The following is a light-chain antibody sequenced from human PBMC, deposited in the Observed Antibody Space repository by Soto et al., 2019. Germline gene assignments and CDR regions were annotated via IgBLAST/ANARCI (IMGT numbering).Light chain of an antibody. CDR2: EGG. Sequence: QSVLTQPASVSGSPGQSITISCTGTSSDVGSYNLVSWYQQHPGKAPKLVIYEGGKRPSGVSNRFSGSKSGNTASLTISGLQAEDEADYYCCSYAGSSTFYVFGTGTRSPS. CDR1: SSDVGSYNL. CDR3: CSYAGSSTFYV. V-gene: IGLV2-23*01. J-gene: IGLJ1*01.